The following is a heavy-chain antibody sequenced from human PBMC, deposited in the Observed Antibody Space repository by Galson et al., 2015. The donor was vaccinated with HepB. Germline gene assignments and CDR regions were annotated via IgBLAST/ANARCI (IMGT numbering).Heavy chain of an antibody. D-gene: IGHD2-2*01. Sequence: SLRLSCAASGFTFSSYAMSWVRQAPGTGLEWVSSISASGGSTYYADSVKGRFTISRDKSTNTLYPQMNSLRAEDTAVYYCAQAPISTSRRGYFDSWGQGTLVTVSS. CDR3: AQAPISTSRRGYFDS. V-gene: IGHV3-23*01. CDR1: GFTFSSYA. CDR2: ISASGGST. J-gene: IGHJ4*02.